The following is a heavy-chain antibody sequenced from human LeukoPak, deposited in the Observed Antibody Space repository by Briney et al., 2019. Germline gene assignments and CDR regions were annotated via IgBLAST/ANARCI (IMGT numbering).Heavy chain of an antibody. D-gene: IGHD6-13*01. Sequence: ASVKVSCKASGYTFTSYHINWVRQATGQGLEWMGWMNPNSGNTGYAQKFQGRVTITRNTSISTAYMELSSLRSEDTAVYYCARDIAAAGHYYYYYMDVWGKGTTVTVSS. CDR1: GYTFTSYH. CDR3: ARDIAAAGHYYYYYMDV. CDR2: MNPNSGNT. J-gene: IGHJ6*03. V-gene: IGHV1-8*03.